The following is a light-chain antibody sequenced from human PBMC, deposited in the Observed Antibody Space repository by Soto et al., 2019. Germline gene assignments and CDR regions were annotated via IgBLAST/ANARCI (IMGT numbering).Light chain of an antibody. CDR3: ETWDSITHPV. Sequence: QSVLTQSSSASASLGSSVKLTCTLSSGHSSYIIAWHQQQPGKAPRYLMKLEGSGSYNKGSGVPDRFSGSSSGADRYLTISNLQFEDEADFYCETWDSITHPVFGGGTKLTVL. CDR1: SGHSSYI. V-gene: IGLV4-60*02. CDR2: LEGSGSY. J-gene: IGLJ3*02.